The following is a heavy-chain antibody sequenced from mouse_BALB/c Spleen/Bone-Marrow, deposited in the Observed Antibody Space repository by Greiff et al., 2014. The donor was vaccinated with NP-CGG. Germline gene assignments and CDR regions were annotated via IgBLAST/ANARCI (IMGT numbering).Heavy chain of an antibody. CDR1: GYTFTSYY. V-gene: IGHV1S81*02. CDR3: TRRGVLEGFDY. CDR2: INPSNGGT. J-gene: IGHJ2*02. Sequence: QVQLQQSGAELVKPGASVKLSCKASGYTFTSYYMYWVKQRPGQGLEWIGEINPSNGGTNFNEKFKSKATLTVDKSSSTAYMQHRSLTSEDSAVYYCTRRGVLEGFDYWGQGTSLTVSS.